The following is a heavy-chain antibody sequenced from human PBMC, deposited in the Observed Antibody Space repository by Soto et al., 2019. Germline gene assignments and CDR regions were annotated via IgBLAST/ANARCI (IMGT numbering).Heavy chain of an antibody. CDR1: GFTFSSYC. J-gene: IGHJ4*02. CDR3: AKDRTKYSSGWTPPFGY. CDR2: ISYDGSNK. V-gene: IGHV3-30*18. Sequence: GGSLRLSCSASGFTFSSYCMHWFRQAPGKGLEWVAVISYDGSNKYYADSVKGRFTISRDNSKNTLYLQMNSLRAEDTAVYYCAKDRTKYSSGWTPPFGYWGQGTLVTVSS. D-gene: IGHD6-19*01.